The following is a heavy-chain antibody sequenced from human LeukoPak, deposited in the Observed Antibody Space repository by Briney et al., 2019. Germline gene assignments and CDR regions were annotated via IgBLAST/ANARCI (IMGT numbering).Heavy chain of an antibody. CDR3: AKDLLDGYDSFDY. Sequence: PGGSLRLSCAASGFTFSDYYMSWVRQAPGKGLEWVSAISGSGGSTYHADSVKGRFTISRDNSKNTLYLQMNSLRAEDTAVYYCAKDLLDGYDSFDYWGQGTLVTVSS. J-gene: IGHJ4*02. V-gene: IGHV3-23*01. CDR1: GFTFSDYY. D-gene: IGHD5-12*01. CDR2: ISGSGGST.